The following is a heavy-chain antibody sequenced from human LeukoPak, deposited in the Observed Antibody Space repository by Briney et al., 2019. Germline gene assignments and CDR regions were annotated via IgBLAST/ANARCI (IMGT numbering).Heavy chain of an antibody. Sequence: SETLSLTCTVSGGSISSYYWSWIRQPPGKGLEWIGYIYYSGSTNYNASLKSRVTISVDTSKNQFSLKLSSVTAADTAVYYCASYYDSSGYADAFDIWGQGTMVTVSS. CDR2: IYYSGST. V-gene: IGHV4-59*01. J-gene: IGHJ3*02. D-gene: IGHD3-22*01. CDR3: ASYYDSSGYADAFDI. CDR1: GGSISSYY.